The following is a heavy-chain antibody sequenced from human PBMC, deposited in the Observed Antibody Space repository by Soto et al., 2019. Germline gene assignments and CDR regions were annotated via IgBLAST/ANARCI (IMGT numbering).Heavy chain of an antibody. J-gene: IGHJ4*02. CDR2: IYYSGTT. CDR1: GASISSPSYY. D-gene: IGHD2-8*01. CDR3: VRTPNRPMAGDD. V-gene: IGHV4-39*01. Sequence: QLQESGPGLVKPSETLSLTCTVSGASISSPSYYWVWIRQSPGKGLEWIGSIYYSGTTHYNPSLKSRVTLSVDTSNMQFSLDLTSVTASDTAIYYCVRTPNRPMAGDDWGQGTLVTVSS.